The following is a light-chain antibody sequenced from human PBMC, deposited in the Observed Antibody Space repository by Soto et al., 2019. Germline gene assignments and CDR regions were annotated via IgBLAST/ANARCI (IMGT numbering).Light chain of an antibody. Sequence: QSALTQPASVSGSPGQSITISCTGTSSDVGGYKYVSWYQQHPGKAPKLIIYDVSNRPSGVSNRFSGSKSGNTASLTISGLQAEDDDDYYCSSYTSSSTYVFGTGTKLTVL. V-gene: IGLV2-14*01. CDR1: SSDVGGYKY. J-gene: IGLJ1*01. CDR2: DVS. CDR3: SSYTSSSTYV.